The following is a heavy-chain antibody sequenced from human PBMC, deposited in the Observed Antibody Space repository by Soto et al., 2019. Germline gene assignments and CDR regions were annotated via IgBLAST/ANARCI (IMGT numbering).Heavy chain of an antibody. Sequence: EVQLVESGGGLVKPGGSLRLSCAASGFTFSSYSMNWVRQAPGKGLEWVSSISSSSSYIYYADSVKGRFTISRDNAKNSLYLQMNSLRAEDTAVYYCARDLVVGGYDGGALYDYWGQGTLVTVSS. CDR1: GFTFSSYS. D-gene: IGHD5-12*01. J-gene: IGHJ4*02. CDR3: ARDLVVGGYDGGALYDY. CDR2: ISSSSSYI. V-gene: IGHV3-21*01.